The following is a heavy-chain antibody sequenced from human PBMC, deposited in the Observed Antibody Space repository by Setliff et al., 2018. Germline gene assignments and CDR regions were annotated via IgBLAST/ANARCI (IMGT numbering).Heavy chain of an antibody. CDR2: IFPTGTT. Sequence: SETLSLTCTVSGDSITSGSVYWSWIRQPAGKGLEWIGRIFPTGTTNYNPDLKSRVTMSVDTSKNQFSLKVRSATAADTAVYYCARVRLIQGYYEFDYWGQGTLVTVSS. J-gene: IGHJ4*02. D-gene: IGHD3-16*01. CDR3: ARVRLIQGYYEFDY. V-gene: IGHV4-61*02. CDR1: GDSITSGSVY.